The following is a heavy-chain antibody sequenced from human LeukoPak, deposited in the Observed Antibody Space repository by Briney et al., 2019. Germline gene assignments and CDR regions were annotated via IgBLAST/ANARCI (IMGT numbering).Heavy chain of an antibody. Sequence: PGGSLRLSCAASAFTFSNHGMNWVRQAPGKGLQWVSGISPRGDITYYADSVKGRFTISRDNSKNTLYLQMNSLRAEDTAVYYCAKGSRSHWYFDLWGRGTLVTVSS. J-gene: IGHJ2*01. CDR1: AFTFSNHG. V-gene: IGHV3-23*01. CDR2: ISPRGDIT. CDR3: AKGSRSHWYFDL.